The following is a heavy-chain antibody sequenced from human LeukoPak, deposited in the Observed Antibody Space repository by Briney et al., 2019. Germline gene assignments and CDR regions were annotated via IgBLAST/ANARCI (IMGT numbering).Heavy chain of an antibody. CDR1: GYTFTTYY. CDR3: ARADGMDV. V-gene: IGHV1-46*01. J-gene: IGHJ6*02. CDR2: INPSGGGT. Sequence: GASVKVSCKASGYTFTTYYMHWVRQAPGQGLEWMGIINPSGGGTKYDQKFQGRITITRDMSTRTAYMELSSLRSEDTAVYYCARADGMDVWGQGTTVTVSS.